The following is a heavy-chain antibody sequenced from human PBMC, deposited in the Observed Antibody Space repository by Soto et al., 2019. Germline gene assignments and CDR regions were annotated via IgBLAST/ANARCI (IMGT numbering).Heavy chain of an antibody. D-gene: IGHD5-18*01. V-gene: IGHV3-23*01. CDR3: AKVTWIQLWWRPYFDY. J-gene: IGHJ4*02. Sequence: EVQLLESGGGLVQPGGSLRLSCAASGFTFSSYAMSWVRQAPGKGLEWVSAISGSGGRTYYADSVKGRFTISRDNSKNTLYLQMNSLRAEDTAVYYCAKVTWIQLWWRPYFDYWGQGTLVTVSS. CDR1: GFTFSSYA. CDR2: ISGSGGRT.